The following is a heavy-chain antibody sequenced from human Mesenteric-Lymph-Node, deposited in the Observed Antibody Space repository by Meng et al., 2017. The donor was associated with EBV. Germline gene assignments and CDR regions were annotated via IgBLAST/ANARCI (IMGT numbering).Heavy chain of an antibody. CDR1: GGSISSGGYS. D-gene: IGHD3/OR15-3a*01. Sequence: QRQLQESGSGLVKPSATLSLTCAVSGGSISSGGYSWSWIRQPPGKGPEWIGYIYHSGSTYYNPSLKSRVTISVDRSKNQFSLRLSSVTAADTAVYYCARLDSPYFDYWGQGTLVTVSS. J-gene: IGHJ4*02. V-gene: IGHV4-30-2*01. CDR3: ARLDSPYFDY. CDR2: IYHSGST.